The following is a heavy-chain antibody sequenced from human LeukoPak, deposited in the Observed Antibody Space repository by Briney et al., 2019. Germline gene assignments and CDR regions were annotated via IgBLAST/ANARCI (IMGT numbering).Heavy chain of an antibody. V-gene: IGHV4-34*01. J-gene: IGHJ5*02. Sequence: SETLSLTCGVYGVSFSGYYWSWIRQPPGKGLEWIGEINHSGSTNYNPSLKSRVTISEDTSRNQFSLKLSSVTAADTAVYYCARVWGDCSDGSCYSGWFDPWGQGTLVNVSS. CDR1: GVSFSGYY. D-gene: IGHD2-15*01. CDR2: INHSGST. CDR3: ARVWGDCSDGSCYSGWFDP.